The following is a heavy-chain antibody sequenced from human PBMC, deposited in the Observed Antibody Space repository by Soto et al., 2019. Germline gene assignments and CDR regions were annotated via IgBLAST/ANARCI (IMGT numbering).Heavy chain of an antibody. V-gene: IGHV3-66*01. CDR2: IYSGGST. Sequence: GGSLRLSCAASGFTVSSNYMSWVRQAPGKGLEWVSVIYSGGSTYYADSVKGRFTISRDNSKNTLYLQMNSLRAEDTAVYYCARDLPLRIMVRGVIGRFDYWGQGTLVTVSS. CDR3: ARDLPLRIMVRGVIGRFDY. J-gene: IGHJ4*02. CDR1: GFTVSSNY. D-gene: IGHD3-10*01.